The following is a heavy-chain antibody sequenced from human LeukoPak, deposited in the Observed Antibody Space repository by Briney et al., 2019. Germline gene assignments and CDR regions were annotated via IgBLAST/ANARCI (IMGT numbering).Heavy chain of an antibody. D-gene: IGHD3-10*01. CDR1: GFTFSSYS. Sequence: GGSLRLSCAASGFTFSSYSMNWVRQAPGKGLEWVSSISSSSSYIYYADSVKGRFTISRDNAKNSLYLQMNSLRAEDTAVYYCARGGVSYYYGSGSPYLYYFDYWGQGTLVTVSS. CDR3: ARGGVSYYYGSGSPYLYYFDY. V-gene: IGHV3-21*01. CDR2: ISSSSSYI. J-gene: IGHJ4*02.